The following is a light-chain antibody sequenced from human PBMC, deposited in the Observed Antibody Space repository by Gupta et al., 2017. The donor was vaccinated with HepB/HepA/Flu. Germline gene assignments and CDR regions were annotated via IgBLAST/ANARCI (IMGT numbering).Light chain of an antibody. Sequence: DIQMIKPPSSLLAFVGDTVTITCRASQSISSYLDWYQQKPGKAPKFLIYAASSLQSGVPSGCRGSGSWTEFTLTISSLQPEDFATYDCLQTYNTPPAFGQGTRLEIK. J-gene: IGKJ2*01. CDR2: AAS. CDR3: LQTYNTPPA. V-gene: IGKV1-39*01. CDR1: QSISSY.